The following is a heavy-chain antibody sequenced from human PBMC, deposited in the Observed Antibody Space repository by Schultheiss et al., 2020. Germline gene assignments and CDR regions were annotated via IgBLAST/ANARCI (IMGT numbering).Heavy chain of an antibody. V-gene: IGHV4-59*12. CDR3: ARGAPLNSSGEAPFGY. CDR1: GGSISSYY. J-gene: IGHJ4*02. Sequence: SETLSLTCTVSGGSISSYYWSWIRQPPGKGLEWIGDIYHSGSTYYNPSLKSRVTISVDTSKNQFSLKLSSVTAADTAVYYCARGAPLNSSGEAPFGYWGQGTLVTVSS. CDR2: IYHSGST. D-gene: IGHD3-22*01.